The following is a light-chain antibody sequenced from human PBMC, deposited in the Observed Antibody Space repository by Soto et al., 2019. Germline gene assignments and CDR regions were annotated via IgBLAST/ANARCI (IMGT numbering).Light chain of an antibody. V-gene: IGKV1-8*01. Sequence: AIRMTQSPSSLSASTGDRVTITCRASQGISSYLAWYQQKPGKAPKNLIYSASTLQSGVPSRFSGSGSGTDFSLTISSLQPEDFATYYCQQLNEFPLTFGGGTKVDIK. J-gene: IGKJ4*01. CDR2: SAS. CDR1: QGISSY. CDR3: QQLNEFPLT.